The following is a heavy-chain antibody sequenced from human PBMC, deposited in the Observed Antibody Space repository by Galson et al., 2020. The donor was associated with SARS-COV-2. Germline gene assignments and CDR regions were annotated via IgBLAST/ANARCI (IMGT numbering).Heavy chain of an antibody. CDR2: IYSSGTT. CDR3: ARDRDEYGIKFYFDY. J-gene: IGHJ4*02. Sequence: SETLSLTCSVSGDSISGTSFYWGWIRQPPGKGLEWIGTIYSSGTTYYNPSLTSRVTISIDRSKNQLSLSLTSVTAADTAVYYCARDRDEYGIKFYFDYWGQGTLVTVSS. CDR1: GDSISGTSFY. V-gene: IGHV4-39*07. D-gene: IGHD2-2*01.